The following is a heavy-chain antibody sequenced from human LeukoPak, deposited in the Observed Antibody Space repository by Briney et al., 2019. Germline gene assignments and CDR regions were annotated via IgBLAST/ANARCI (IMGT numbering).Heavy chain of an antibody. Sequence: PGGSLRLSCAASGFIFGDYYMSWIRQAPGKGLECVSYITSSGSTVYYADSVRGRFTIFRDNAKNTLYLQMNSLRAEDTAVYYCSTDRYCSRSSCYLPIRFDFWGQGTLVTVSS. CDR3: STDRYCSRSSCYLPIRFDF. V-gene: IGHV3-11*01. J-gene: IGHJ4*02. CDR2: ITSSGSTV. D-gene: IGHD2-2*01. CDR1: GFIFGDYY.